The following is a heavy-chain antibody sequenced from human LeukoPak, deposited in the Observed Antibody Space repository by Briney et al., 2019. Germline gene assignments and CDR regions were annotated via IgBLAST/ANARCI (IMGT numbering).Heavy chain of an antibody. Sequence: SETLSLTCAVYGGSFSGYYWSWIRQSPGKGLEWIGEINHSGSTNYSPSLKSRVTISVDTSKNQFSLKLSSVTAADTAVYYCARGYSGYDRRGKNYYYYYMDVWGKGTTVTVSS. CDR3: ARGYSGYDRRGKNYYYYYMDV. V-gene: IGHV4-34*01. J-gene: IGHJ6*03. CDR2: INHSGST. CDR1: GGSFSGYY. D-gene: IGHD5-12*01.